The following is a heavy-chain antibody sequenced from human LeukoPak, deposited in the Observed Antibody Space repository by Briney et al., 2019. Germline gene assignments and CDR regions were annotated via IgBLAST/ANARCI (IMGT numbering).Heavy chain of an antibody. D-gene: IGHD3-22*01. Sequence: PGGSLRLSCAASGFTFSSYEMNWARQAPGKGLEWVSYISSSGSTIYYADSVKGRFTISRDNAKNSLYLQMNSLRAEDTAVYYCARDRYDSSGYHDYWGQGTLVTVSS. V-gene: IGHV3-48*03. CDR2: ISSSGSTI. CDR3: ARDRYDSSGYHDY. J-gene: IGHJ4*02. CDR1: GFTFSSYE.